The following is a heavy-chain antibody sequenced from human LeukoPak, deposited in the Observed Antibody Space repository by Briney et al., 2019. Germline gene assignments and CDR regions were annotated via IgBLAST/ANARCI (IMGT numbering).Heavy chain of an antibody. Sequence: GGSLRLSCAASGFTFSSSWMTWVRQAPGKGLEWVASIREDGSQKSAVDSVRGRFTISRDNAKNSLYLQMNSLRAEDTAVYYCARDGAPYYYDSSGYYDYWGQGTLVTVSS. CDR3: ARDGAPYYYDSSGYYDY. CDR2: IREDGSQK. J-gene: IGHJ4*02. D-gene: IGHD3-22*01. CDR1: GFTFSSSW. V-gene: IGHV3-7*01.